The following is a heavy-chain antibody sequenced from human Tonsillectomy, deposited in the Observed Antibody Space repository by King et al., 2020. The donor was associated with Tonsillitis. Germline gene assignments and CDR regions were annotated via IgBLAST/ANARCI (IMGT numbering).Heavy chain of an antibody. Sequence: QLVQSGGGLVQPGGSLRLSCAASGFTFSSYAMSWVRQAPGKGLEWVSAISGSGGSTYYADSVKGRFTISRDNSKNTLYLQMNSLRAEDTAVYYCGKGSTFGGVIGYYFDYWGQGTLVTVSS. CDR2: ISGSGGST. J-gene: IGHJ4*02. V-gene: IGHV3-23*04. CDR3: GKGSTFGGVIGYYFDY. CDR1: GFTFSSYA. D-gene: IGHD3-16*02.